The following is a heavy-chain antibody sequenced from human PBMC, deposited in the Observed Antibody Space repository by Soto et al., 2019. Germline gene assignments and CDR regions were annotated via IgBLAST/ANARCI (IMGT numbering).Heavy chain of an antibody. CDR3: ARDLASPSEMATIAVGY. Sequence: QVQLVQSGAEVKKPGASVKVSCKASGYTFTSYYMHWVRQAPGQGLEWMGIINPSGGSTSYAQKFQGRVTMTRDTSTSTVYMELSSLRSEDTAVYYCARDLASPSEMATIAVGYWGQGTLVTVSS. D-gene: IGHD5-12*01. V-gene: IGHV1-46*01. J-gene: IGHJ4*02. CDR1: GYTFTSYY. CDR2: INPSGGST.